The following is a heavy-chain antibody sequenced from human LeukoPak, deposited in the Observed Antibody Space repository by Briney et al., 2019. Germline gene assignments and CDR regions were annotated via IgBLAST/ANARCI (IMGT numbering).Heavy chain of an antibody. CDR2: IYYSGST. J-gene: IGHJ6*02. CDR3: ASLSGYAITMVLRGMDV. D-gene: IGHD3-10*01. CDR1: GGSISSSSYY. V-gene: IGHV4-39*07. Sequence: SGTLSLTCTVSGGSISSSSYYWGWIRQPPGKGLEWIGSIYYSGSTYYNPSLKSRVTISVDTSKNQFSLKLSSVTAADTAVYYCASLSGYAITMVLRGMDVWGQGTTVTVSS.